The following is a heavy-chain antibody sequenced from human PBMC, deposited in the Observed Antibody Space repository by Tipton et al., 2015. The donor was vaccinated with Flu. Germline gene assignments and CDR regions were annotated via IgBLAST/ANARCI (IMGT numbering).Heavy chain of an antibody. D-gene: IGHD6-19*01. J-gene: IGHJ3*02. V-gene: IGHV3-23*01. CDR2: ISSSGGST. Sequence: SLRLSCAASGFTFSSYAMSWVRQAPGKGLEWVSAISSSGGSTYYADSVKGRFTISRDNSKNTLYLQMSSLRAEDTAVYYCAKPPRPAVAGTNAFDIWGQGTMVTVSS. CDR3: AKPPRPAVAGTNAFDI. CDR1: GFTFSSYA.